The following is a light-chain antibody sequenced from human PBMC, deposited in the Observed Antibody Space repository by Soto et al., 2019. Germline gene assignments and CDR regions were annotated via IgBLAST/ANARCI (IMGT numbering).Light chain of an antibody. CDR3: SAYAGSPYLYV. V-gene: IGLV2-8*01. Sequence: QSALTQPPSASGSPGQSVTISCTGTSFDVGGYNYVSWYQQHPGKAPQVLMYEVSKRPSGVPDRFSGSKSGNTASLTVSGLQAEDEAGYYCSAYAGSPYLYVFGSGTKVPS. CDR1: SFDVGGYNY. CDR2: EVS. J-gene: IGLJ1*01.